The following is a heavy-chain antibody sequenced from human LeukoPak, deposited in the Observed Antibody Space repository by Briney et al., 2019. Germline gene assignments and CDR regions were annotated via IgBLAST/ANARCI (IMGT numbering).Heavy chain of an antibody. CDR1: GYTFTSYD. Sequence: GASVKVSCKASGYTFTSYDINWVRQATGQGLEWMGWMKPNSGNTGYAQKFQGRVTMTRNTSISTAYMELSSLRSEDTAVYYCARPQGDDPFGDAFDIWGQGTMVTVSS. D-gene: IGHD2-21*02. CDR2: MKPNSGNT. CDR3: ARPQGDDPFGDAFDI. V-gene: IGHV1-8*01. J-gene: IGHJ3*02.